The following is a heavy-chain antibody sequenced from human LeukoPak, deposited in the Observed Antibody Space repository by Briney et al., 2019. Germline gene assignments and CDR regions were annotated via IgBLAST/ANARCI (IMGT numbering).Heavy chain of an antibody. V-gene: IGHV1-58*01. CDR3: AADYGDYAYNWFDP. D-gene: IGHD4-17*01. Sequence: ASVKVSCKASGFTFISSAVQWVRQARGQRLEWIGWIVVGSGNTNYAQKFQERVTITRDMSTSTAYMELSSLRSEDTAVYYCAADYGDYAYNWFDPWGQGTLVTVSS. J-gene: IGHJ5*02. CDR2: IVVGSGNT. CDR1: GFTFISSA.